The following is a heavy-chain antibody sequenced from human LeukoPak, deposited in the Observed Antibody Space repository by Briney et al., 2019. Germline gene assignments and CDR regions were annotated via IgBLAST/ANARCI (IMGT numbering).Heavy chain of an antibody. Sequence: ASVKVSCKASGGTFSSYAISWVRQAPGQGLEWMGGIIPIFGTANYAQKFQGRVTITTDGSTSTAYMELSSLRSEDTAVYYCAREEWKTFDPWGQGTLVTVSS. CDR3: AREEWKTFDP. J-gene: IGHJ5*02. CDR1: GGTFSSYA. CDR2: IIPIFGTA. V-gene: IGHV1-69*05. D-gene: IGHD3-3*01.